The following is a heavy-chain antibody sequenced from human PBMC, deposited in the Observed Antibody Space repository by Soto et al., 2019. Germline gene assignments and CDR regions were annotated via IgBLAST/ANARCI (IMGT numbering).Heavy chain of an antibody. CDR2: ISFSIDTT. Sequence: EVQLLESGGGLVQPGESLRLSCVASGFTFSNFAMSWVRQAPGKGLEWVSSISFSIDTTHYEDSVMGRFTISRDNSKNTVYLQMRSLRAEDTAIYYCAKYWGYSGSVTYYAFDYWGQGTLVTVSS. V-gene: IGHV3-23*01. D-gene: IGHD3-10*01. J-gene: IGHJ4*02. CDR1: GFTFSNFA. CDR3: AKYWGYSGSVTYYAFDY.